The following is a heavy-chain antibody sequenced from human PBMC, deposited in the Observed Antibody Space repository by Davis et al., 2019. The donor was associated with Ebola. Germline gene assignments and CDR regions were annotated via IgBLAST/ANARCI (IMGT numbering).Heavy chain of an antibody. D-gene: IGHD5-12*01. V-gene: IGHV4-59*01. CDR2: IYYSGST. CDR3: ASLPLQQSGYDAPNYYYYYGMDV. Sequence: MPSETLSLTCTVSAGSISSYYWSWIRQPPGKGLEWIGSIYYSGSTNSNPSLKNRFTISLDTSKNQFSLKLSSVTAADTAVYYCASLPLQQSGYDAPNYYYYYGMDVWGQGTTVTVSS. CDR1: AGSISSYY. J-gene: IGHJ6*02.